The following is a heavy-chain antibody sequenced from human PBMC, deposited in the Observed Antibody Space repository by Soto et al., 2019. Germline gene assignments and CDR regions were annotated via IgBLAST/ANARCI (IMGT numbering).Heavy chain of an antibody. CDR2: IYYSGST. J-gene: IGHJ6*02. V-gene: IGHV4-30-4*02. D-gene: IGHD2-15*01. CDR1: GGSISSGDYY. CDR3: ARVVLAAAHLRYYYYGMDV. Sequence: SDTLSLTCTVSGGSISSGDYYWGWIRQPPGKGLEWIGYIYYSGSTYYNPSLKSRVTISVDTSKNQFSLKLSSVTAADTAVYYCARVVLAAAHLRYYYYGMDVXGQGTTVTVS.